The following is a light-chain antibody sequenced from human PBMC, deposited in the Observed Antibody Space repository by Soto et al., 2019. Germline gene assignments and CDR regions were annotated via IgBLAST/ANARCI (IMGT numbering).Light chain of an antibody. CDR3: CSYAGSSTYV. CDR2: EVN. CDR1: SSVVGSYNL. Sequence: QSVLTQPASVSGSPGQSITISCTGTSSVVGSYNLVSWYQQHPGKAPKLMIYEVNKRPSGVSNRFSGSKSGNTASLTISGLQAEDEADYYCCSYAGSSTYVFGTGTKVTVL. J-gene: IGLJ1*01. V-gene: IGLV2-23*02.